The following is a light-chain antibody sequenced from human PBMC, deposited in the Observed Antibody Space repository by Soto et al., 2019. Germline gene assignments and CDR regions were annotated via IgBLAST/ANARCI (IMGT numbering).Light chain of an antibody. V-gene: IGKV3-15*01. Sequence: EIVMTQSPATLSVXPGEXATXXCRASQSVSSNLAWYQQKPGQAPRLLIYGASTRATGIPARFSGSGSGTEFTLTISSLQSEDFAVYYCQQYNNWPPVTFGGGTKVEIK. J-gene: IGKJ4*01. CDR1: QSVSSN. CDR3: QQYNNWPPVT. CDR2: GAS.